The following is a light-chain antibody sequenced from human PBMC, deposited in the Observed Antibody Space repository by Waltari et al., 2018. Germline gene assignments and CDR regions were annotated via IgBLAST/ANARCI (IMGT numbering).Light chain of an antibody. V-gene: IGKV3-11*01. J-gene: IGKJ5*01. CDR2: DSS. Sequence: EIVLTQSPATLSLSPGESATLSCRASQSVNSYLAWYQQKPGQAPRLLFYDSSNSATGIPARFSGSGAETDFTLTISSLEPEDFAVYYCQQRSNWLITFGQGTRLEIK. CDR1: QSVNSY. CDR3: QQRSNWLIT.